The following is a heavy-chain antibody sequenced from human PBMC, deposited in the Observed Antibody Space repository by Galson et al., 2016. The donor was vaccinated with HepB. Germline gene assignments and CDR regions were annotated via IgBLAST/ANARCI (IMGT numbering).Heavy chain of an antibody. J-gene: IGHJ3*02. V-gene: IGHV4-61*02. CDR3: ARTNGPGNGNFDRLFDI. D-gene: IGHD1-7*01. CDR1: GGSISSASHF. CDR2: IYTNGDT. Sequence: TLSLTCTVSGGSISSASHFWSWMRQPAGKGLEWIGRIYTNGDTEYTDYNPSLKSRVTISVDTSKNQFSLKLNSVTAADTAVYYCARTNGPGNGNFDRLFDIWDQGTMVTVSS.